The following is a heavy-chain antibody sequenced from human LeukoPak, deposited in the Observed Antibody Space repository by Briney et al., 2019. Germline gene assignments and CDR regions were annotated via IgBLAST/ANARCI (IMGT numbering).Heavy chain of an antibody. D-gene: IGHD3-22*01. Sequence: QTGGSLRLSCAASGFTFSIYAMSWVRQAPGKGLEWVSSISGSGDLTYYTGSVKGRFTISRDNSKNTLYLQMNSLRAEDRAIYYCAKDRPNYYGNNGHYYRRDGDSWGQGTLVTVSS. J-gene: IGHJ5*01. CDR1: GFTFSIYA. V-gene: IGHV3-23*01. CDR2: ISGSGDLT. CDR3: AKDRPNYYGNNGHYYRRDGDS.